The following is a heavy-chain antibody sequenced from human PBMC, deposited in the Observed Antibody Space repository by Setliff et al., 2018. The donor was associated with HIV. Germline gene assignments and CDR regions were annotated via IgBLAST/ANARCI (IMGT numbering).Heavy chain of an antibody. CDR1: GFTFSRDW. J-gene: IGHJ3*02. V-gene: IGHV3-74*01. CDR2: INSDGFKT. Sequence: GGSLRLSCAAFGFTFSRDWMHWVRQGPGKGLVWVARINSDGFKTNHADSVRGRFTIFRDNAKNTLFLQMNSLRAEDTSVYHCALVGGITVPPDGFDIWGQGTMVTVSS. CDR3: ALVGGITVPPDGFDI. D-gene: IGHD3-22*01.